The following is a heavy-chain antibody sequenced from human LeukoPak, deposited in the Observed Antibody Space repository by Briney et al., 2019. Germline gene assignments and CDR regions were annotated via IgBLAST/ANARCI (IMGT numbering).Heavy chain of an antibody. CDR1: GGSITSDY. CDR3: ARAGRFLEWLFSNYYYGMDV. D-gene: IGHD3-3*01. V-gene: IGHV4-59*12. Sequence: SETLSLTCTVSGGSITSDYWSWIRQPPGKGLEWIGYIYYSGSTNYNPSLKSRVTISVDTSKNQFSLKLSSVTAADTAVYYCARAGRFLEWLFSNYYYGMDVWGQGTTVTVSS. CDR2: IYYSGST. J-gene: IGHJ6*02.